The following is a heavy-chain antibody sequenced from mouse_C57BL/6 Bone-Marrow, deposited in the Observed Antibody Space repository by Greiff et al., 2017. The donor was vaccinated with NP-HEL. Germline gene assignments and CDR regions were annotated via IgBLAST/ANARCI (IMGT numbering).Heavy chain of an antibody. CDR3: ARSGYYYGSRGFAY. CDR1: GYTFTSYW. Sequence: VKLQQPGAELVKPGASVKLSCKASGYTFTSYWMHWVKQRPGQGLEWIGMIHPNSGSTNYNEKFKSKATLTVDKSSSTAYMQLSSLTSEDSAVYYCARSGYYYGSRGFAYWGQGTLVTVSA. J-gene: IGHJ3*01. D-gene: IGHD1-1*01. CDR2: IHPNSGST. V-gene: IGHV1-64*01.